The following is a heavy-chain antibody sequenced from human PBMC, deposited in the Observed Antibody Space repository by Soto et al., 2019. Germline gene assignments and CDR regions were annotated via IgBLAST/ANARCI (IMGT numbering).Heavy chain of an antibody. V-gene: IGHV3-30-3*01. CDR3: ARDTGYSSGWYVY. CDR1: GFTFSSYA. Sequence: QVQLVESGGGVVQPGRSLRLSCAASGFTFSSYAMHWVRQAPGKGLEWVAVISYDGSNKYYADSVKGRFTISRDNSKKTRYLQMNSLRAEDTAVYYCARDTGYSSGWYVYWGQGTLVTVSS. CDR2: ISYDGSNK. D-gene: IGHD6-19*01. J-gene: IGHJ4*02.